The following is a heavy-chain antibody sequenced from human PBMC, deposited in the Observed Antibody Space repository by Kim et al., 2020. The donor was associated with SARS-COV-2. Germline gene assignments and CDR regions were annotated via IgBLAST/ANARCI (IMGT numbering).Heavy chain of an antibody. CDR3: ARDQRGWYFDL. Sequence: TIYNPSVKSRVTISVDTSKNQFSLKLSSVTAADTAVDYCARDQRGWYFDLWGRGTLVTVSS. CDR2: T. J-gene: IGHJ2*01. V-gene: IGHV4-59*01.